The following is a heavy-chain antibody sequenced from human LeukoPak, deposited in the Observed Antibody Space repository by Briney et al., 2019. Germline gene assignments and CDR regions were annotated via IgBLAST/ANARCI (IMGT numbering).Heavy chain of an antibody. Sequence: SEALSLICAVYGGSLRGYYWSWIRQPPGKGLEWIGEINHSGSTNYNPSLKSRVTISVDTSKNQFSLKLSSVTAADTAVYYCARGAYYYESSGYLQYPSAVDYWGQGTLVTVSS. CDR1: GGSLRGYY. D-gene: IGHD3-22*01. CDR3: ARGAYYYESSGYLQYPSAVDY. CDR2: INHSGST. J-gene: IGHJ4*02. V-gene: IGHV4-34*01.